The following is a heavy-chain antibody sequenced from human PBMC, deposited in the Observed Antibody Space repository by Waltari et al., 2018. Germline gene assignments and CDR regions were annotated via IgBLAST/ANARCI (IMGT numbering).Heavy chain of an antibody. CDR1: GGTFSSYA. J-gene: IGHJ3*02. Sequence: VQLVQSGAEVKKPGSSVKVSCKASGGTFSSYAISWVRQAPGKGLVWMGLIDPEDGETVYAENFQGRVTITADRSTDTVYMELSSVRSEDTAVYYCSTRSFGVVNAFDIWGQGTMVIVSS. CDR2: IDPEDGET. CDR3: STRSFGVVNAFDI. V-gene: IGHV1-69-2*01. D-gene: IGHD3-3*01.